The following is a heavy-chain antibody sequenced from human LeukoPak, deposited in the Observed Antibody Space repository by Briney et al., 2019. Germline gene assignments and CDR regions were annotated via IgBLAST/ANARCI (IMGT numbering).Heavy chain of an antibody. Sequence: GGSLRLSCAASGFTVSSNYMSWVRQAPGKGLEWVSVIYSGGSTYHSDSVKGRFTISRDNSKNTLYLQMNSLRAEDTAVYYCARGSGGYYDSGRRYYYGMDVWGQGTTVTVSS. V-gene: IGHV3-66*01. J-gene: IGHJ6*02. D-gene: IGHD3-22*01. CDR3: ARGSGGYYDSGRRYYYGMDV. CDR2: IYSGGST. CDR1: GFTVSSNY.